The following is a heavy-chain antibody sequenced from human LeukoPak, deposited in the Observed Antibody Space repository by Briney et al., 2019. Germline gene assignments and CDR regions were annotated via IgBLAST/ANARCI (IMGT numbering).Heavy chain of an antibody. J-gene: IGHJ2*01. CDR1: GFTFSSYS. D-gene: IGHD6-19*01. V-gene: IGHV3-23*01. Sequence: GGSLRLSCAASGFTFSSYSMNWVRQAPGKGLEWVSAISGSGGSTYYADSVKGRFTISRDNSKNTLYLQMNSLRAEDTAVYYCAKDEYSSGWGGYWYFDLWGRGTLVTVSS. CDR3: AKDEYSSGWGGYWYFDL. CDR2: ISGSGGST.